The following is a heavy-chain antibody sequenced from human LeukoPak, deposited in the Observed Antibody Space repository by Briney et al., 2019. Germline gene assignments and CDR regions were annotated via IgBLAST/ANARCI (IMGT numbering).Heavy chain of an antibody. CDR1: GGTFSSYA. Sequence: ASVKVSCKASGGTFSSYAISWVRQAPGQGLEWMGGIIPIFGTANYAQKFQGRVTITADESTSTAYMELSSLRSEDTAVYYCAREVGAARPFSARHFDLWGRGTLVTVSS. D-gene: IGHD6-6*01. J-gene: IGHJ2*01. CDR3: AREVGAARPFSARHFDL. V-gene: IGHV1-69*13. CDR2: IIPIFGTA.